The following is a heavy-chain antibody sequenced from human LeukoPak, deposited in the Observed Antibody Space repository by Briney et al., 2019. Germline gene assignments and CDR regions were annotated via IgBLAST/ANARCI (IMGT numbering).Heavy chain of an antibody. CDR3: ARDGVGYCSSTSCGGWFDP. Sequence: ASVKVSCKASSYTFTSYGISWVRQAPGQGLEWMGWISAYNGNTNYAQKLQGRVTMTTDTSTSTAYMELRSLRSDDTAVYYCARDGVGYCSSTSCGGWFDPWGQGTLVTVSS. D-gene: IGHD2-2*01. V-gene: IGHV1-18*01. J-gene: IGHJ5*02. CDR2: ISAYNGNT. CDR1: SYTFTSYG.